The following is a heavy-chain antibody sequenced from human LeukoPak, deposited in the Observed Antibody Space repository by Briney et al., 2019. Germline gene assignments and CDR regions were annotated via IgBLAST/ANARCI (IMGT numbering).Heavy chain of an antibody. CDR3: ARAPTGRDSSGYYGDYFDY. CDR2: IYYSGST. Sequence: SETLSLTCTVSGGSISSYYWSWIRRPPGKGLEWIGYIYYSGSTNYNPSLKSRVTISVDTSKNQFSLKLSSVTAADTAVYYCARAPTGRDSSGYYGDYFDYWGQGTLVTVSS. CDR1: GGSISSYY. D-gene: IGHD3-22*01. V-gene: IGHV4-59*01. J-gene: IGHJ4*02.